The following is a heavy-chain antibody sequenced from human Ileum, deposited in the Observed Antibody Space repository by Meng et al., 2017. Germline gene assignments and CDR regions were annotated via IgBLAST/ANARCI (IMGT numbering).Heavy chain of an antibody. CDR1: GASVTTSHYQ. J-gene: IGHJ4*02. D-gene: IGHD7-27*01. CDR3: ARDHWGSLDY. V-gene: IGHV4-61*01. CDR2: AST. Sequence: VQLAESGPGLVRPSETLSLICTVSGASVTTSHYQWGWIRQPPGKGLEWIGYASTNYNPSLKSRLTTSLDTSKNQVSLKLTSVTAADTAVYYCARDHWGSLDYWGQGILVTVSS.